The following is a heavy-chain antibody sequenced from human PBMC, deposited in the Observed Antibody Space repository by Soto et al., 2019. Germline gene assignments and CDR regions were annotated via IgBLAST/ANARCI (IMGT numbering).Heavy chain of an antibody. CDR2: ISNGGNTI. V-gene: IGHV3-48*02. Sequence: EVQLVESGGTLVQPGGSLRLSCAASRFTFSSYSMNWVRQAPGKGLEWVSYISNGGNTIYYADSVKGRFTISRDNAKNSRYLRMNSLRDEDTAVYYCARGNYYDRSGYRYYFDYWGQGTLVTVSS. J-gene: IGHJ4*02. CDR1: RFTFSSYS. D-gene: IGHD3-22*01. CDR3: ARGNYYDRSGYRYYFDY.